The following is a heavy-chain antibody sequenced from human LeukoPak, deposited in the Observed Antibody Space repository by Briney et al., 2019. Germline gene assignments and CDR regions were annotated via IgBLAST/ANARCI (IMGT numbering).Heavy chain of an antibody. V-gene: IGHV4-38-2*02. D-gene: IGHD4-11*01. CDR1: GYSISSGYY. CDR2: IYHSGST. J-gene: IGHJ6*03. Sequence: SETLSLTCTVSGYSISSGYYWGWIRQPPGKGLEWIGSIYHSGSTYYNPSLKSRVTISVDTSKNQFSLKLSSVTAADTAVYYCARSSEDSRYYYCMDVWGKGTTVTVSS. CDR3: ARSSEDSRYYYCMDV.